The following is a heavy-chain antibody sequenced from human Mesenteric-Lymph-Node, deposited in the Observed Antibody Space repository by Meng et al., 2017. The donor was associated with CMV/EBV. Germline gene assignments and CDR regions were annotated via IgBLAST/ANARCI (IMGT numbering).Heavy chain of an antibody. CDR3: ARLSLPGGFGMDV. CDR2: IYPGDSDT. D-gene: IGHD1-14*01. Sequence: GGSLRLSCKGSGYSFTSYWIGWVRQMPGKGLEWMGIIYPGDSDTRYSPSFQGQVTSSADKSISTAYLQWSSLKASDTAMYYCARLSLPGGFGMDVWGQGTTVTVSS. CDR1: GYSFTSYW. J-gene: IGHJ6*02. V-gene: IGHV5-51*01.